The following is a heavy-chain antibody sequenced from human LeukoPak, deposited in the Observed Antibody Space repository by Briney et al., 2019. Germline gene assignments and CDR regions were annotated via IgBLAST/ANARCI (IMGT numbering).Heavy chain of an antibody. Sequence: PGGSLRLSCAASGFTFSTYAMSWVRQAPGKGLEWVSGISGSGGRTYYADSVKGRFTISRDNSKNTLYLQMNSLRAEDTAVYYCAKDRRITIFGVVKVGYYFDYWGQGTLVTVSS. CDR3: AKDRRITIFGVVKVGYYFDY. CDR1: GFTFSTYA. CDR2: ISGSGGRT. D-gene: IGHD3-3*01. J-gene: IGHJ4*02. V-gene: IGHV3-23*01.